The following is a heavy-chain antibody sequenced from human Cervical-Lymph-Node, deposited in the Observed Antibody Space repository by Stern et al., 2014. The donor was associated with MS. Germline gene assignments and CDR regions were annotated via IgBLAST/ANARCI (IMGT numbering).Heavy chain of an antibody. CDR3: ARRDYYDSSGYYGDAFDI. D-gene: IGHD3-22*01. J-gene: IGHJ3*02. CDR2: IIPIFGTT. Sequence: QVQLVQSGAEVKKPGSSVKVSCKASGGTFSSYAISWVRQAPGRGLEWMGEIIPIFGTTKYAQKFQCRVTIIADGSTTTAYMELSSLRSEDTAVYYCARRDYYDSSGYYGDAFDIWGQGTMVTVSS. CDR1: GGTFSSYA. V-gene: IGHV1-69*01.